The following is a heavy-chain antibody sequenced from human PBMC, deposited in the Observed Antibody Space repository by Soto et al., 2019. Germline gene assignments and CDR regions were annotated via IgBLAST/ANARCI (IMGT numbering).Heavy chain of an antibody. D-gene: IGHD3-22*01. CDR1: GGSISSGGYY. V-gene: IGHV4-31*03. Sequence: SETLSLTCTVSGGSISSGGYYWSWIRQHPGKGLEWIGYIYYSGSTYYNPSLKSRVTISVDTSKNQFSLKLSSVTAADTAVYYCARGYDSSGYLLGYWGQGTLVTVSS. CDR2: IYYSGST. J-gene: IGHJ4*02. CDR3: ARGYDSSGYLLGY.